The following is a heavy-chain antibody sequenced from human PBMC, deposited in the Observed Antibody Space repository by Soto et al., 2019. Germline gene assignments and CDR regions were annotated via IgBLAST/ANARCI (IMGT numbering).Heavy chain of an antibody. J-gene: IGHJ4*02. Sequence: QVQLVQSGAEVKKPGASVKVSCKASGYTFTSYDINWVRQATGQGLEGMGWMTPNSGNTGYAQKFQGRVTMTRNTARSTAYMELRSLRSEDTAVYYCARARARRSDCDYWGQGTLVTVSS. V-gene: IGHV1-8*01. CDR1: GYTFTSYD. CDR2: MTPNSGNT. CDR3: ARARARRSDCDY.